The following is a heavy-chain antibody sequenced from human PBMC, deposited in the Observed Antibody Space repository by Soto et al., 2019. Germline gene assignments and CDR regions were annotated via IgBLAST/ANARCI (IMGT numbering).Heavy chain of an antibody. J-gene: IGHJ4*02. CDR2: ISWNSGSI. D-gene: IGHD3-3*01. CDR3: ARDRDYSFWSGYYDY. V-gene: IGHV3-9*01. CDR1: GFIFDDYA. Sequence: EVQLVESGGGLVQPGRSLRLSCAGSGFIFDDYAMHWVRQAPGKGLEWVSGISWNSGSIGYADSVKGRFTISRDNAKNSLYLQMNSLRPEDTALYYCARDRDYSFWSGYYDYWGQGTLVTVSS.